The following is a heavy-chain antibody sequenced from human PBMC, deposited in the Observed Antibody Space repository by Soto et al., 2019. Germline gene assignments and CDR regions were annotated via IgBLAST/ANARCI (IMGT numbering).Heavy chain of an antibody. CDR3: AHAYCSGGSCYFDY. V-gene: IGHV2-5*02. J-gene: IGHJ4*02. Sequence: QITLKESGPTLVKPTQTLTLTCTFSGFSLSTSGVGVGWIRQPPGKALEWLALIYWDDDKRYSPSLKSRLTITKDTSKNQVVLTMTSMDPVDTATYYCAHAYCSGGSCYFDYWGQGTLVTVSS. D-gene: IGHD2-15*01. CDR1: GFSLSTSGVG. CDR2: IYWDDDK.